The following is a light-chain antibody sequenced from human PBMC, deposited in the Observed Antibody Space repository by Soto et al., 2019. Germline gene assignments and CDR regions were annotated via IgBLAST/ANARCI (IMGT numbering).Light chain of an antibody. CDR1: QSVSSN. J-gene: IGKJ1*01. Sequence: EIVMTQSPATLSVSPGERVTLSCRASQSVSSNLAWYQQKPGQAPRLLMYGASTRATGIPARFSGSGSGTEFTLTISSLQSEDFAVYYCQHYSNWPPWTFGQGTKVEIK. CDR3: QHYSNWPPWT. V-gene: IGKV3-15*01. CDR2: GAS.